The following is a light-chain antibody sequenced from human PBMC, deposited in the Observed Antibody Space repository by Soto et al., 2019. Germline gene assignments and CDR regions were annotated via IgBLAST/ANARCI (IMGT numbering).Light chain of an antibody. V-gene: IGKV1-33*01. J-gene: IGKJ5*01. Sequence: DIQMTQSPSSLSASVGYRATITCQASQDIYNYLNWYQQKPGKAPKLLICDASNLETGVPSRFSGSGSGTDFTFTISSLQPEDIATYYCQQYDNLPITFGQGTRLEIK. CDR2: DAS. CDR3: QQYDNLPIT. CDR1: QDIYNY.